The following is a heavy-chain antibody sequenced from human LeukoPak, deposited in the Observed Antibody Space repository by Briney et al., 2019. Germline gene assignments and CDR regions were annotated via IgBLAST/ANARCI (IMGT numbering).Heavy chain of an antibody. CDR3: AKGVTMIVGVYYFDY. D-gene: IGHD3-22*01. CDR2: IKQDGSEK. J-gene: IGHJ4*02. CDR1: GFTFSSYW. Sequence: GGSLRLSCAASGFTFSSYWMSWVRQAPGKGLEWVANIKQDGSEKYYVDSVKGRFTISRDNSKNTLYLQMNSLRAEDTAVYYCAKGVTMIVGVYYFDYWGQGTLVAVSS. V-gene: IGHV3-7*03.